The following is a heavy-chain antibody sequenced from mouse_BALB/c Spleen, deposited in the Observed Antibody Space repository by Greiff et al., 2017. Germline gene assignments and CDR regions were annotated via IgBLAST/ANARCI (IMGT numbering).Heavy chain of an antibody. CDR1: GFTFSSFG. CDR2: ISSGGST. J-gene: IGHJ3*01. Sequence: EVLLVESGGGLVQPGGSRKLSCAASGFTFSSFGMHWVRQAPEKRLEWVASISSGGSTYYPDSVKGRFTISRDNARNILYLQMSSLRSEDTAMYYCARGGIDWFAYWGQGTLVTVSA. V-gene: IGHV5-6-5*01. CDR3: ARGGIDWFAY.